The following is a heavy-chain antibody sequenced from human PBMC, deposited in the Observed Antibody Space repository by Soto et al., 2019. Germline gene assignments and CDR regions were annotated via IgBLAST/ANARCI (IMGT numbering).Heavy chain of an antibody. D-gene: IGHD3-16*01. CDR1: GFTFSSYS. CDR3: ARGIGAVEYYYMDV. J-gene: IGHJ6*03. CDR2: ISSSSSTI. V-gene: IGHV3-48*01. Sequence: GGSLRLSCAASGFTFSSYSMNWVRQAPGKGLEWVSYISSSSSTIYYADSVKGRFTISRDNAKNSLYLQMNSLRAEDTAVYYCARGIGAVEYYYMDVWGKGTTVTVSS.